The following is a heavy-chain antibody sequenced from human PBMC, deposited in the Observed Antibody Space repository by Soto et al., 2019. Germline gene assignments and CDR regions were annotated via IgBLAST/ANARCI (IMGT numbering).Heavy chain of an antibody. J-gene: IGHJ4*02. Sequence: QVQLVQSGAEVKKPGSSVKVSCKASGGTFSSYAISWVRQAPGQGLEWMGGIIPIFGAANYAQKFQGRVTITADESTSTAYMELSSLRSEDTAVYYCATPRSYSSGRMPFDYWGQGTLVTVSS. V-gene: IGHV1-69*01. D-gene: IGHD6-19*01. CDR3: ATPRSYSSGRMPFDY. CDR1: GGTFSSYA. CDR2: IIPIFGAA.